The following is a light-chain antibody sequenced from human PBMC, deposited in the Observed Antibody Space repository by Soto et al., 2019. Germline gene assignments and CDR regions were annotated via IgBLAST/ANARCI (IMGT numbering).Light chain of an antibody. J-gene: IGLJ1*01. CDR2: EVS. CDR1: SSDVGGYNY. V-gene: IGLV2-14*01. CDR3: TSYTSSSTPV. Sequence: ALTQPASVSGSPGESITISCTGTSSDVGGYNYVSWYQQHPGKDPKLMIYEVSNRPSGVSNRFSGSKSGNTASLTISGLQAEDEADYYCTSYTSSSTPVFGAGTKVTVL.